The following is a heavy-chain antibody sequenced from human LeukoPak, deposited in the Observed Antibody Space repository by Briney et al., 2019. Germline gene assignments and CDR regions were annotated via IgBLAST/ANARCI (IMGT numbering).Heavy chain of an antibody. CDR1: AFSLNTYN. CDR3: ARSELIAVAGTRARTNWFDP. Sequence: PGGSLRLSCAASAFSLNTYNMNWVRQAPGKGLEWVSSISSSSSYIYYADSVKGRFTISRDNAKNSLYLQMNSLRAEDTAVYYCARSELIAVAGTRARTNWFDPWGQGTLVTVSS. J-gene: IGHJ5*02. D-gene: IGHD6-19*01. V-gene: IGHV3-21*01. CDR2: ISSSSSYI.